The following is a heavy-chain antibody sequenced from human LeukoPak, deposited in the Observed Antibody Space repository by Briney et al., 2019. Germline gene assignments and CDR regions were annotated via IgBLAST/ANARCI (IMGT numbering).Heavy chain of an antibody. Sequence: GGSLRLSCAAFGFTFSTNGMHWVRQAPGKGLEWVAFIRYDGGNKYYADSVKGRFTISRDNSKNTLYLQMNSLRAEDTAVYYCAKDQPYSSSWYSFDYWGQGTLVTVSS. CDR2: IRYDGGNK. CDR3: AKDQPYSSSWYSFDY. J-gene: IGHJ4*02. CDR1: GFTFSTNG. D-gene: IGHD6-13*01. V-gene: IGHV3-30*02.